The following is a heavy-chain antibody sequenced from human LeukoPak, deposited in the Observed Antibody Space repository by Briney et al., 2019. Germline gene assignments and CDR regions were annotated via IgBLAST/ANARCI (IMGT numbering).Heavy chain of an antibody. Sequence: PGGSLRLSCAASGFTFSSYTMNWVRQAPGKGLEWVSSITRTSNYIYYADSVKGRFTISRDNAKNSLYLQMNSLRAEDTAVYYCARPSVSDAFDIWGQGTMVTVSS. J-gene: IGHJ3*02. D-gene: IGHD2-8*01. CDR2: ITRTSNYI. CDR3: ARPSVSDAFDI. CDR1: GFTFSSYT. V-gene: IGHV3-21*01.